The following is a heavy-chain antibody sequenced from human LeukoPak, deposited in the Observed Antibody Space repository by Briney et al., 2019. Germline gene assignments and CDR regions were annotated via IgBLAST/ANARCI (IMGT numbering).Heavy chain of an antibody. CDR2: ISSNGGST. Sequence: PGGSLRLSCSASGFTFSSYAMHWVRQAPGKGLEYVSAISSNGGSTYYADSVKGRFTISRDNSKNTLYLQMSSLRAEDTAVYYCVKDAVAVAGTVGYFQHWGQGTLVTVYS. V-gene: IGHV3-64D*06. J-gene: IGHJ1*01. D-gene: IGHD6-19*01. CDR3: VKDAVAVAGTVGYFQH. CDR1: GFTFSSYA.